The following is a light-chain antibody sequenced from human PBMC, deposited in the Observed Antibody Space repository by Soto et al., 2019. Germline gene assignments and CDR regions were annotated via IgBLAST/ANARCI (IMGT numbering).Light chain of an antibody. CDR3: ISYTADSSPYV. CDR1: RSNIGSNT. Sequence: QSVLTQPPSASGTPWRGDVISCSGIRSNIGSNTVNCYRHRPGIAPKLIIYEVSNRPSGVSDRISGSKSGNTASLTISGLQAEDEAQYYCISYTADSSPYVFGNGTKVTVL. CDR2: EVS. J-gene: IGLJ1*01. V-gene: IGLV1-44*01.